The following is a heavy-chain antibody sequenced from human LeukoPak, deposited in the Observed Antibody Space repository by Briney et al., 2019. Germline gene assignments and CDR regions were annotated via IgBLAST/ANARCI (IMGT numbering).Heavy chain of an antibody. CDR2: SYYTGNT. CDR1: GGSLSSSY. V-gene: IGHV4-59*08. Sequence: SETLSLTCTVSGGSLSSSYWSWIRQPPGGGLEWIGYSYYTGNTNYSPALKSRVTISFATSKNHFSLNLRSVTATDTAVYYCARRVYNRGLYDLGAFDLWGQGTMVTVSS. J-gene: IGHJ3*01. CDR3: ARRVYNRGLYDLGAFDL. D-gene: IGHD2-8*01.